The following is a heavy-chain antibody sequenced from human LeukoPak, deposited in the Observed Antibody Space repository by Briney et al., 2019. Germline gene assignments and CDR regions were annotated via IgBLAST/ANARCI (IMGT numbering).Heavy chain of an antibody. CDR3: ARAEYYDILTGYNYYFHY. CDR1: GYTFTSYY. D-gene: IGHD3-9*01. Sequence: ASVKVSCKASGYTFTSYYMHWVRQAAGQGLEWMGIINPSGGSTSYAQKFQGRVTMTRDTSTSTVYMELSSMRSEDTAVYYCARAEYYDILTGYNYYFHYWGQGTLVTVSS. CDR2: INPSGGST. J-gene: IGHJ4*02. V-gene: IGHV1-46*01.